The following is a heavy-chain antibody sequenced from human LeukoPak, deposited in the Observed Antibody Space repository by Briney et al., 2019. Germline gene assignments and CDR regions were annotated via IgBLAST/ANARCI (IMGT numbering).Heavy chain of an antibody. Sequence: QPGGSLRLSCAASGFTFSSYWMHWVRQAPGKGLVWVSRINPDGSSTSYADSVKGRFTISRDNAKNTLYLQMNSLRAEDTAVYYCVCETAVAGSYYFDYWGQGTLVTVSS. CDR1: GFTFSSYW. CDR2: INPDGSST. V-gene: IGHV3-74*01. CDR3: VCETAVAGSYYFDY. J-gene: IGHJ4*02. D-gene: IGHD6-19*01.